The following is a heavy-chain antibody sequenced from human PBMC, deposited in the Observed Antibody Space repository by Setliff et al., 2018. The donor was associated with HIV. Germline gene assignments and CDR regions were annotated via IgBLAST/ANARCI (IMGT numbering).Heavy chain of an antibody. Sequence: PSETLSLTCTVSSGSVSRSDYYWGWIRQTPGKGLEWIGSIYWSGLTFYNPPLKSRVTISVDTSKNQFSLRLNSVTAADTAVYYCARRRDGYNSAPWRNDYWGQGTLVT. V-gene: IGHV4-39*01. D-gene: IGHD5-12*01. CDR1: SGSVSRSDYY. J-gene: IGHJ4*02. CDR3: ARRRDGYNSAPWRNDY. CDR2: IYWSGLT.